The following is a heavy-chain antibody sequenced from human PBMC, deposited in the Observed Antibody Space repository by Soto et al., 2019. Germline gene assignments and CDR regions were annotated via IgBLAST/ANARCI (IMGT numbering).Heavy chain of an antibody. V-gene: IGHV4-39*01. D-gene: IGHD3-3*01. Sequence: QLQLQESGPGLVKPSETLSLTCTVSGGSISSSSYYWGWIRQPPVKGLEWIGSIYYSGSTYYNPSPKSRVTITVDTSKNQFSLKLSSVTAADTDVYYWARHQITIFGVVYHYPNWFDPWGQGTLVTVSS. CDR3: ARHQITIFGVVYHYPNWFDP. J-gene: IGHJ5*02. CDR2: IYYSGST. CDR1: GGSISSSSYY.